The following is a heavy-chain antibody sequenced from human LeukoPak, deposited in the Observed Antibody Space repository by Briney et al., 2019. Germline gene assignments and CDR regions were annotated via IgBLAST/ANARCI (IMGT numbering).Heavy chain of an antibody. CDR2: IRGKVYGGAT. CDR1: GFTFGTYA. D-gene: IGHD3-10*01. V-gene: IGHV3-49*04. J-gene: IGHJ4*02. CDR3: ARGIDYPASGSSFDY. Sequence: PGGSLRLSCTASGFTFGTYAINWVRQAPGKGLEWVGFIRGKVYGGATDYAASVKGRLTISRDDSRNIAHLQMSSLKTDDTAVYYCARGIDYPASGSSFDYWGQGTLVTVSS.